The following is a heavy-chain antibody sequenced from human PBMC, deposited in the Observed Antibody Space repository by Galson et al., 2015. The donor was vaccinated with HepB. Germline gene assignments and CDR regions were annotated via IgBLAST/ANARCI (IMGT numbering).Heavy chain of an antibody. V-gene: IGHV1-69*02. D-gene: IGHD3-10*01. J-gene: IGHJ4*02. CDR3: ARGGVTMVRGVILFDY. CDR2: IIPILGIA. CDR1: GGTFSSYT. Sequence: SCKASGGTFSSYTISWVRQAPGQGLEWMGRIIPILGIANYAQKFQGRVTITADKSTSTAYMELSSLRSEDTAVYYCARGGVTMVRGVILFDYWGQGTLVTVSS.